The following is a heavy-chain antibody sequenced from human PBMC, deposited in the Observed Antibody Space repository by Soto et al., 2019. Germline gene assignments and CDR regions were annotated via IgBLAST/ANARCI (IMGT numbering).Heavy chain of an antibody. D-gene: IGHD6-6*01. CDR3: ARGTIVARQRRDY. Sequence: PGGSLRRPCAASAFTFSSYGMHWVRQAPGKGLEWVAVIWYGRSNKYYADSVKGRFTISRDNSKNTLYLQMDSLRVEYTAVYYCARGTIVARQRRDYWGQGTLVTVSS. CDR2: IWYGRSNK. CDR1: AFTFSSYG. V-gene: IGHV3-33*01. J-gene: IGHJ4*02.